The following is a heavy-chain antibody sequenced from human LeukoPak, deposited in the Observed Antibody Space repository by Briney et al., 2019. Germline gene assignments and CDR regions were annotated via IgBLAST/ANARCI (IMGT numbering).Heavy chain of an antibody. Sequence: GGSLRLSCAASGFTFSSYVMSWVRQATGKGLEGVTHYSGSGSTTYYPDSVKGRFTISRDKSKNTLYLQMNSLRAEDTAVYYCAKLRGSSVIRTAFDYWGQGTLVTVAS. CDR1: GFTFSSYV. D-gene: IGHD3-22*01. J-gene: IGHJ4*02. CDR2: YSGSGSTT. V-gene: IGHV3-23*01. CDR3: AKLRGSSVIRTAFDY.